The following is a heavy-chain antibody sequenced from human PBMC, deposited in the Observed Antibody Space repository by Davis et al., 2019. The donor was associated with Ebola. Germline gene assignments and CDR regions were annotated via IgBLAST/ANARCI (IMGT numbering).Heavy chain of an antibody. CDR1: GFTFSSYG. J-gene: IGHJ6*03. CDR2: IWYDGSNK. D-gene: IGHD2-2*01. V-gene: IGHV3-33*01. Sequence: PGGSLRLSCAASGFTFSSYGMHWVRQAPGKGLEWVAVIWYDGSNKYYADSVKGRFTISRDNSKNTLYLQMNSLRAEDTAVYYCARAIVVRYYMDVWGKGTTVTVSS. CDR3: ARAIVVRYYMDV.